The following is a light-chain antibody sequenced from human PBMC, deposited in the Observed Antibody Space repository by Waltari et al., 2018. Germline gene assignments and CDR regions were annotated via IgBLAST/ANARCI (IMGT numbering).Light chain of an antibody. J-gene: IGKJ1*01. CDR3: QQSFSNLWT. CDR2: SAS. Sequence: DIQMTQSPSSLSASVVDRVTITCRASQSIRRSLNWYQQKPGKAPKLLIYSASSLKSGVPSRFSGSGSGTDFTLTISSLQPEDFATYHCQQSFSNLWTFGQGTKVDIK. CDR1: QSIRRS. V-gene: IGKV1-39*01.